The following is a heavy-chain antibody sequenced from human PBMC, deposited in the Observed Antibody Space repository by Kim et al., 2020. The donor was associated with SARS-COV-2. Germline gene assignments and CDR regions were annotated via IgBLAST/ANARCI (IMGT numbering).Heavy chain of an antibody. V-gene: IGHV4-34*01. CDR3: ARADWFFGLVDY. J-gene: IGHJ4*02. D-gene: IGHD3-9*01. Sequence: SETLSLTCAVYGGSFSGYYWSWIRQPPGKGLEWIGEINHSGSTNYNPSLKSRVTISVDTSKNQFSLKLSSVTAADTAVYYCARADWFFGLVDYWGQGTLVTVSS. CDR1: GGSFSGYY. CDR2: INHSGST.